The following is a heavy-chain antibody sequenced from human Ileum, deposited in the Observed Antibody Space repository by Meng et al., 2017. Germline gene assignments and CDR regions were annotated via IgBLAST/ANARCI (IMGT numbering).Heavy chain of an antibody. CDR1: GASIIGVNW. V-gene: IGHV4-4*02. Sequence: QVQLHESGPGLVKPSGTLSLPCTVSGASIIGVNWWTWVRQTPGKGLERIGEIHHSGSTNSIPSLKSRVTLSVDKSKNQFSLSMTSVTAADTAVYYCARGTGDIRVGFDYWGQGTLVTVSS. J-gene: IGHJ4*02. D-gene: IGHD7-27*01. CDR2: IHHSGST. CDR3: ARGTGDIRVGFDY.